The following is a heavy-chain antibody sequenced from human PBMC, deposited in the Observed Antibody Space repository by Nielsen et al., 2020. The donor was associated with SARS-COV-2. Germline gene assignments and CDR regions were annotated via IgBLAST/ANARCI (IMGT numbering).Heavy chain of an antibody. J-gene: IGHJ4*02. D-gene: IGHD3-16*01. CDR2: ISSSSSYT. CDR1: GFTFSDYY. V-gene: IGHV3-11*03. CDR3: ASAFDTQTRFDY. Sequence: GESLKISCAASGFTFSDYYMSWIRQAPGKGLEWVSYISSSSSYTNYADSVKGRFTISRDNAKNSLYLRMNSLRAEDTAVYYCASAFDTQTRFDYWGQGTLVTVSS.